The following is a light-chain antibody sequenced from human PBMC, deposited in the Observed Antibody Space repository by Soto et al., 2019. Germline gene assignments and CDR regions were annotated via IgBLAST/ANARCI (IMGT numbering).Light chain of an antibody. J-gene: IGKJ1*01. CDR3: HQRKSWPRT. Sequence: EVVWTQSPATLSSVPGVRVTLSCRASQAVNTRLAWYQHKPGQAPRLLIYLASNRAAGVPARFSGSGSGTDFTLTISDVEPEDFAVYYCHQRKSWPRTFGQGTKLDIK. CDR2: LAS. CDR1: QAVNTR. V-gene: IGKV3-11*01.